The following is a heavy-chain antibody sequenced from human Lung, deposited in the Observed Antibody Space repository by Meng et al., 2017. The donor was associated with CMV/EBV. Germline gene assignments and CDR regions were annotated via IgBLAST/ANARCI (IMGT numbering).Heavy chain of an antibody. Sequence: VQRQQGRCGLLKPSQTLSLSCGAYGGSFSNYYWSWIRQSPGKGLEWIGEIHPSGSTYYNPSLNSRVTMSVDTSKNQFSLNLRSVTAADTAVYYCSRGADAYKSGRSWGQGTLVTVSS. J-gene: IGHJ5*02. CDR2: IHPSGST. CDR1: GGSFSNYY. D-gene: IGHD5-24*01. CDR3: SRGADAYKSGRS. V-gene: IGHV4-34*01.